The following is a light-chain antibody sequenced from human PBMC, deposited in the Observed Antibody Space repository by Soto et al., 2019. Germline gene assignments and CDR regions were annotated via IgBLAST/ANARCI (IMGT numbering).Light chain of an antibody. J-gene: IGKJ1*01. V-gene: IGKV1-5*01. CDR2: DAS. CDR1: QSINSW. CDR3: QQYKSHWT. Sequence: DIQMTQSPSTLSASVGDRVTITCRASQSINSWLAWYQQKPGKAPKVLIYDASSLESGVPSRFSGSGSGTEFTLTINSLQPDDFATYYCQQYKSHWTFGQGTKV.